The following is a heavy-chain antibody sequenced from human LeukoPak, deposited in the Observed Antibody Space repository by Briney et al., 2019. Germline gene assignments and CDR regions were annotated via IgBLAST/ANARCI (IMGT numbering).Heavy chain of an antibody. CDR3: ARGRYYYDSSGYYYVPTFDY. CDR2: INPSGGST. J-gene: IGHJ4*02. CDR1: GYTFTSYY. V-gene: IGHV1-46*01. Sequence: ASVKVSCKASGYTFTSYYMHWVRQAPGQGLEWMGIINPSGGSTSYAQKFQGRVTMTRDTSTSTVYMELSSLRSEDTAVYYCARGRYYYDSSGYYYVPTFDYWGQGTLVTVSS. D-gene: IGHD3-22*01.